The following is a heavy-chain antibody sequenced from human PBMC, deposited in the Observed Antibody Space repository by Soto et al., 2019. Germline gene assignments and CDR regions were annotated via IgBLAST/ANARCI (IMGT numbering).Heavy chain of an antibody. CDR2: IMPMFGRA. CDR3: ASGLKAAGIGGNYYSGMDV. Sequence: QVQLVQSGAEVKKPGSSVKVSCKASGGTFSNYAFSWVRQAPGQGLEWLGGIMPMFGRADYAQKFRGRVTITADESTSTAHTELSSLRSEDTAVYYCASGLKAAGIGGNYYSGMDVWGQGTTVTVSS. V-gene: IGHV1-69*12. CDR1: GGTFSNYA. J-gene: IGHJ6*02. D-gene: IGHD6-19*01.